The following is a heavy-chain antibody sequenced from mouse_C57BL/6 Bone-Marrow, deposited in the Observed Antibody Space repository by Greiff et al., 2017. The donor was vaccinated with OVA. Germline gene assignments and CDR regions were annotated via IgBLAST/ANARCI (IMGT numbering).Heavy chain of an antibody. CDR2: IYPRSGNT. J-gene: IGHJ4*01. Sequence: VKLQESGAELARPGASVKLSCKASGYTFTSYGISWVKQRTGQGLEWIGEIYPRSGNTYYNEKFKGKATLTADKSSSTAYMELRSLTSEDSVVYFCARSVRMDYWGQGTSVTVSS. V-gene: IGHV1-81*01. CDR1: GYTFTSYG. CDR3: ARSVRMDY.